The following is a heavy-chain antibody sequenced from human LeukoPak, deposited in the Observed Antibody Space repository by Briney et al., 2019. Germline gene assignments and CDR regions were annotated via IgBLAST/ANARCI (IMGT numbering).Heavy chain of an antibody. Sequence: ASVKVSCKVSGSTLSKISIDWVRQAPGKGPEWMGSVGHEDGTTIHAQKFQGRFNMTVDTATDTAYMEISSLMSEDTAIYYCATGAIVFDYWGRGTLVTVPS. D-gene: IGHD3-22*01. CDR2: VGHEDGTT. CDR3: ATGAIVFDY. CDR1: GSTLSKIS. J-gene: IGHJ4*02. V-gene: IGHV1-24*01.